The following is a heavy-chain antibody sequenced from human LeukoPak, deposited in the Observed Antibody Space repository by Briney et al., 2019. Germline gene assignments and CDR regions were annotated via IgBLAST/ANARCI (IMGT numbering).Heavy chain of an antibody. CDR1: GFAVSSNS. V-gene: IGHV3-30*02. CDR3: AKETGKYYYDSSGYLNFDY. CDR2: IRYDGSNK. D-gene: IGHD3-22*01. Sequence: GGSLRLSCTVSGFAVSSNSMSWVRQAPGKGLEWVAFIRYDGSNKHYADSVKGRFTISRDNSKNTLYLQMNSLRAEDTAVYYCAKETGKYYYDSSGYLNFDYWGQGTLVTVSS. J-gene: IGHJ4*02.